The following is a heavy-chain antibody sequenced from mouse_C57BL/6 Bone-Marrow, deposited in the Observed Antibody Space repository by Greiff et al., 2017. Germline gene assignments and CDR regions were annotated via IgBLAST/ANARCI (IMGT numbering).Heavy chain of an antibody. CDR2: ISNGGGST. J-gene: IGHJ2*01. Sequence: EVQVVESGGGLVQPGGSLKLSCAASGFTFSDYYMYWVRQTPEKRLEWVAYISNGGGSTYYPDNVKGRFTISRDNAKNTLYLQMSRLKSEDTAMYYCARQGDGVFDYWCQGTTLTVSS. D-gene: IGHD3-3*01. CDR3: ARQGDGVFDY. CDR1: GFTFSDYY. V-gene: IGHV5-12*01.